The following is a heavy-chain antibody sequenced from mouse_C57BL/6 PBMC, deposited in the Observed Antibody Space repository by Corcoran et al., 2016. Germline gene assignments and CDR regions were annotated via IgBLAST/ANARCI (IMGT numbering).Heavy chain of an antibody. Sequence: QVQLQQSGAELVSPVASVKISCKASGYAFSSYWMNWVKQRPGKGLEWIGQIYPGDGDTNYNGKFKGKATLTADKSSSTAYMQLSSLTSEDSAVYFCARGRVESFDYWGQGTTLTVSS. D-gene: IGHD1-1*02. J-gene: IGHJ2*01. V-gene: IGHV1-80*01. CDR2: IYPGDGDT. CDR1: GYAFSSYW. CDR3: ARGRVESFDY.